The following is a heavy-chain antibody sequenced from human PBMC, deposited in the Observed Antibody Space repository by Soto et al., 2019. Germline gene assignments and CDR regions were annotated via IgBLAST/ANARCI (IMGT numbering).Heavy chain of an antibody. D-gene: IGHD1-1*01. CDR3: AKIPESWVNWNDVGGEGEVDYYYYMDV. V-gene: IGHV3-30*18. CDR2: ISYDGSNK. Sequence: AGGSLRLSCAASGFTFSSYGMHWVRQAPGKGLEWVAVISYDGSNKYYADSVKGRFTISRDNSKNTLYLQMNSLRSEDTAVYYCAKIPESWVNWNDVGGEGEVDYYYYMDVWGKGTTVTVSS. J-gene: IGHJ6*03. CDR1: GFTFSSYG.